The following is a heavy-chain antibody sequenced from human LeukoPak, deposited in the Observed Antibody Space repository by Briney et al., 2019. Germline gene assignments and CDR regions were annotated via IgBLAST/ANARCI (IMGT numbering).Heavy chain of an antibody. V-gene: IGHV1-46*01. J-gene: IGHJ4*02. CDR2: INPSGGST. D-gene: IGHD6-19*01. Sequence: GASVTVTCTASGYTFTSYYMHWVRQAPGQGLEWMGIINPSGGSTSYAQKFQGRVTMTRDTSTSTVYMELSRLRSEDTAVYYCARPAVAGASYFDYWGQGTLVTVSS. CDR1: GYTFTSYY. CDR3: ARPAVAGASYFDY.